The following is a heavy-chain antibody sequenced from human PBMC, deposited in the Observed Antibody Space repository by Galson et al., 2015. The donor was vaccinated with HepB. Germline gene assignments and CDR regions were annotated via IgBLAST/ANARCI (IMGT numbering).Heavy chain of an antibody. CDR3: AKEARLMVVEARAYADF. CDR2: ISYDGTKK. Sequence: SLRLSCAASGFSFSSYGINWVRQAPGKGLEWVAVISYDGTKKYYADSVKGRFTISRDNSKNTLYLQMNSLRPEDTAVYYCAKEARLMVVEARAYADFWGQGSLVTVS. CDR1: GFSFSSYG. V-gene: IGHV3-30*18. D-gene: IGHD1-26*01. J-gene: IGHJ4*02.